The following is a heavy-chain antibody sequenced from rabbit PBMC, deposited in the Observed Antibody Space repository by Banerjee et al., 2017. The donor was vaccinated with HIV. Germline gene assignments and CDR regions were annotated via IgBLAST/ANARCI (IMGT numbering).Heavy chain of an antibody. D-gene: IGHD8-1*01. CDR3: ARDTASSFSSYGMDL. CDR1: GFSFSNKAV. V-gene: IGHV1S45*01. CDR2: INAVTGKA. J-gene: IGHJ6*01. Sequence: EQLVESGGGLVQPEGSLTLTCKASGFSFSNKAVMCWVRQAPGKGLEWIACINAVTGKAVYASWAKGRFTFSKTSSTTVTLEMTRLTAADTATYFCARDTASSFSSYGMDLWGQGTLVTVS.